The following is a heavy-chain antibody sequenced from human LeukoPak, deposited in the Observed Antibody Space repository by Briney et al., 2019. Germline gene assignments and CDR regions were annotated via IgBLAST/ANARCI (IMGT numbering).Heavy chain of an antibody. V-gene: IGHV3-30*18. CDR3: AKEKDRYSSSWSHFDY. J-gene: IGHJ4*02. D-gene: IGHD6-13*01. Sequence: GGSLRLSCAASGFTFNGYGMHWVRQAPGKGLEWVAVISYDGTNKYYAASVKGRFTISRDNSKNTLYLQMNSLRAEDTAVYYCAKEKDRYSSSWSHFDYWGQGTLVTVSS. CDR1: GFTFNGYG. CDR2: ISYDGTNK.